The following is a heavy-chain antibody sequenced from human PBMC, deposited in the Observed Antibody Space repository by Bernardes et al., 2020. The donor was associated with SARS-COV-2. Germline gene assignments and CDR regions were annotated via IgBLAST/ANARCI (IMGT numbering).Heavy chain of an antibody. Sequence: GSLRLSCAASGFTFSSYSMNWVRQAPGKGLEWVSYISSSSSTRYYADSVKGRFTISRDNAKNSLYLRMNSLRAEDTAVYYCARVDNWNYYYGMDVWGQGTTVTVSS. CDR3: ARVDNWNYYYGMDV. V-gene: IGHV3-48*01. D-gene: IGHD1-1*01. CDR1: GFTFSSYS. J-gene: IGHJ6*02. CDR2: ISSSSSTR.